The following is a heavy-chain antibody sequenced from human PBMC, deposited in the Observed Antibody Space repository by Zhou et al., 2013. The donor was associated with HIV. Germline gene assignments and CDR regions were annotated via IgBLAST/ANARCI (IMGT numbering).Heavy chain of an antibody. CDR3: ARDPGCSSTSCHNWFDP. CDR1: GGTFSSYA. J-gene: IGHJ5*02. D-gene: IGHD2-2*01. CDR2: IIPIFGTA. V-gene: IGHV1-69*05. Sequence: QVQLVQSGAEVKKPGSSVKVSCKASGGTFSSYAISWVRQAPGQGLEWMGGIIPIFGTANYAQKFQGRVTITTDESTSTAYMELSSLRSEDTAVYYCARDPGCSSTSCHNWFDPWGQGTLVTVSS.